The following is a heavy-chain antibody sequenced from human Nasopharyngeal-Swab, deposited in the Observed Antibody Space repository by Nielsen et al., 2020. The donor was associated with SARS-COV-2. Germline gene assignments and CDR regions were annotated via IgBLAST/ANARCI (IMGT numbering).Heavy chain of an antibody. CDR3: ARYCSTTSCPRGFDY. J-gene: IGHJ4*02. D-gene: IGHD2-2*01. Sequence: GGTLRLAWEAAGFTYRRNWMSWVRQAPGKGLEWVAHIKQSGSGQYYVDSVKGRFTISRDNAKNSLSLQMNSLRAEDTAVYYCARYCSTTSCPRGFDYWGQGTLVTVSS. CDR1: GFTYRRNW. CDR2: IKQSGSGQ. V-gene: IGHV3-7*03.